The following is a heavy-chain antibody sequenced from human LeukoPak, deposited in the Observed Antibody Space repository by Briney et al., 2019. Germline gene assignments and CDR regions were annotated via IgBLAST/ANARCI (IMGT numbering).Heavy chain of an antibody. CDR1: GFTLSSYG. CDR3: AKGQQLDY. J-gene: IGHJ4*02. Sequence: PGRSLRLSCAASGFTLSSYGMHWVRQAPGKGLEWVAVISYDGSNKYYADSVKGRFTISRDNSKNTLYLQMNSLRAEDTAVYYCAKGQQLDYWGQGTLVTVSS. V-gene: IGHV3-30*18. CDR2: ISYDGSNK. D-gene: IGHD6-13*01.